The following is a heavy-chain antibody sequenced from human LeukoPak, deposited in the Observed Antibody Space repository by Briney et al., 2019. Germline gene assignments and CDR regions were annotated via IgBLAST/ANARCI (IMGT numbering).Heavy chain of an antibody. CDR1: GGSISNNNW. CDR2: IYHSGST. Sequence: PSETLPLTCAVSGGSISNNNWWRWVRQPPGKGLEWIAEIYHSGSTNYNPSLKSRVTISVDKSKNQFSLKLSSVTAADTAVYYCARMRADSSGYYGYYYYDMDVWGQGTTVTVSS. CDR3: ARMRADSSGYYGYYYYDMDV. D-gene: IGHD3-22*01. V-gene: IGHV4-4*02. J-gene: IGHJ6*02.